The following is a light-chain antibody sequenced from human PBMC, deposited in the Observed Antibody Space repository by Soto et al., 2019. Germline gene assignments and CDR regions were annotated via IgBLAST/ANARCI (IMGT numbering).Light chain of an antibody. J-gene: IGLJ1*01. CDR2: EVS. Sequence: QSVLTEPSSVSGSPGQTITISCTGTISDVGGYDFVSWYQQHPGKAPKLLIYEVSRRPSSFSNRFSGSKSANTASLTISELQAEDAADYYCLSYSSTSTIYVYGTGTKVTVL. V-gene: IGLV2-14*01. CDR1: ISDVGGYDF. CDR3: LSYSSTSTIYV.